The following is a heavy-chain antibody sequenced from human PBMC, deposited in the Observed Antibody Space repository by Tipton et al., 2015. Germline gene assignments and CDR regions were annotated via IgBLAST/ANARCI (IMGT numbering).Heavy chain of an antibody. CDR2: IYSSGST. Sequence: TLSLTCTVSGGSGSSGSYYWNWVRQPPGKGLEWIGYIYSSGSTNYAPSLEGRVTMSIDTSKNQFSLRLTSVNTADTAIYYCAGGAYTYNWFDPWGQGTLVTVSS. J-gene: IGHJ5*02. D-gene: IGHD2-2*02. V-gene: IGHV4-61*01. CDR1: GGSGSSGSYY. CDR3: AGGAYTYNWFDP.